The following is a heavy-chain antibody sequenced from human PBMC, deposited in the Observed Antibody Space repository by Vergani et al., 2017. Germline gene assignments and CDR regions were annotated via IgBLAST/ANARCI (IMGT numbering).Heavy chain of an antibody. Sequence: EVQLEESGGGLVLPGRSLRLSCVASGFTSAGYAMHWVRQAPGKGLEWVSGISWNSNSIGYADSVKGRFTISRDNAKNSLYLQMNSLRAEDTAVYYCARDSGYCSGGSCYYYGMDVWGQGTTVTVSS. J-gene: IGHJ6*02. CDR1: GFTSAGYA. V-gene: IGHV3-9*02. D-gene: IGHD2-15*01. CDR2: ISWNSNSI. CDR3: ARDSGYCSGGSCYYYGMDV.